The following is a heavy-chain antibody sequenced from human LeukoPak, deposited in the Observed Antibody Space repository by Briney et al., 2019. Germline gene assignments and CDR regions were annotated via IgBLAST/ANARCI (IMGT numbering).Heavy chain of an antibody. Sequence: GGSLRLSCAASGFTFSSYGMSWVRQAPGKGLEWISYISSSGSTIYYADSVKGRFTISRDNAKNSLYLQMNSLRAEDTAIYYCARGGAPYFDWCFDYWGQGTLVTVSS. V-gene: IGHV3-48*04. CDR2: ISSSGSTI. CDR1: GFTFSSYG. CDR3: ARGGAPYFDWCFDY. D-gene: IGHD3-9*01. J-gene: IGHJ4*02.